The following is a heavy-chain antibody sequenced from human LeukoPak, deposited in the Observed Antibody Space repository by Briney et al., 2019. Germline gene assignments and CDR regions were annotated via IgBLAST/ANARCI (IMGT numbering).Heavy chain of an antibody. J-gene: IGHJ4*02. CDR2: IYTSGST. CDR1: GGSISSSSYY. Sequence: PSETLSLTCTVSGGSISSSSYYWGWIRQPAGKGLEWIGRIYTSGSTNYNPSLKSRVTISVDTSKNQFSLKLSSVTAADTAVYYCARVEWEGYDYVWGSYRSHFDYWGQGTLVTVSS. V-gene: IGHV4-61*02. D-gene: IGHD3-16*02. CDR3: ARVEWEGYDYVWGSYRSHFDY.